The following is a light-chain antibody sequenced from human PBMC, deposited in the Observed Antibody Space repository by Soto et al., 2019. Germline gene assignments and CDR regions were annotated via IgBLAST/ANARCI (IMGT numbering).Light chain of an antibody. CDR3: CSYAGSYSVL. V-gene: IGLV2-11*01. CDR1: SSDVGGYNY. CDR2: DVT. Sequence: QSALTQPRSVSGSPGQSVTISCTGSSSDVGGYNYVSWYQQHPGKAPKLMIYDVTKRPSGVPDRFSGSKSGNTASLIISGLQAEDEADYYCCSYAGSYSVLFGRGTQLTVL. J-gene: IGLJ2*01.